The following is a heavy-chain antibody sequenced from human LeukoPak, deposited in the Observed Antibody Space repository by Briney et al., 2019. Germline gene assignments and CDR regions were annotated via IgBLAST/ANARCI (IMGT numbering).Heavy chain of an antibody. Sequence: SETLSLTCAVYGGSFSGYYWSWIRQPPGKGLEWIGEINHSGSTNYNPSLKSRVTISVDTSKNQFSLKLSSVTAADTAVYYCAYSSGWGGNWFDPWGQGTLVTVSS. D-gene: IGHD6-19*01. CDR2: INHSGST. J-gene: IGHJ5*02. CDR3: AYSSGWGGNWFDP. V-gene: IGHV4-34*01. CDR1: GGSFSGYY.